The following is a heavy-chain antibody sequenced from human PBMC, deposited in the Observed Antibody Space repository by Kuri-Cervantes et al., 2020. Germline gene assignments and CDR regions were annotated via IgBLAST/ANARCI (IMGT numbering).Heavy chain of an antibody. CDR3: ARGLNIAAAANY. J-gene: IGHJ4*02. CDR2: MNPKSGNT. V-gene: IGHV1-8*02. CDR1: GGTFRTYA. D-gene: IGHD6-13*01. Sequence: ASVKVSCKASGGTFRTYAFSWVRQATGQGLEWMGWMNPKSGNTGYAQKFQGRVTMTRSTSISTAYMELSSLRSEDTAVYYCARGLNIAAAANYWGQGTLVTVSS.